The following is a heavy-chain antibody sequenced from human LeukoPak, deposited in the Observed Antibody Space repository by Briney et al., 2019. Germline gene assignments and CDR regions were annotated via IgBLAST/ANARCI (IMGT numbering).Heavy chain of an antibody. CDR3: ARDRGSSHYYYMDV. CDR1: VFTFSQYN. V-gene: IGHV3-48*04. Sequence: GSLRLSCAASVFTFSQYNMNGVRQVPGRGLEVISHFGSSRSPIYYADSVKVRFTISRDNTKNSLYLQMNSLRAEDTAVYHCARDRGSSHYYYMDVWHKGTTVTVS. J-gene: IGHJ6*03. D-gene: IGHD6-6*01. CDR2: FGSSRSPI.